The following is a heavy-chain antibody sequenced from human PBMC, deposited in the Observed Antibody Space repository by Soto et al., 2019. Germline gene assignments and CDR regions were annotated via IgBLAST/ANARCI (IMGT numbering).Heavy chain of an antibody. CDR3: ARGTHTNWFDP. J-gene: IGHJ5*02. CDR1: GGSFSGYY. V-gene: IGHV4-34*01. CDR2: INHSGST. Sequence: QVQLQQWGAGLLKPSETLSLTCAVYGGSFSGYYWSWIRQPPGKGLEWIGEINHSGSTNYNPSLKSRVTISVDTSKNQFPLKLSSVTAADTAVYYCARGTHTNWFDPWGQGTLVTVSS.